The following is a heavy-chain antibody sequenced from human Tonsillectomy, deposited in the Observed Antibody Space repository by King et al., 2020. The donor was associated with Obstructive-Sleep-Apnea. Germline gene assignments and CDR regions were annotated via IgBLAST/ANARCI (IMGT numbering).Heavy chain of an antibody. J-gene: IGHJ4*02. V-gene: IGHV3-23*04. Sequence: VQLVESGGGLVQPGGSLRLSCAASGFTFTSYAMSVVRQAPGKGLEGVSRISGSGGSTQYANSVKGRFPISRDNSKNKLYLKMNSLRVEDTAVYYCARRAPGEYYFDFWGQGTLVTVSS. CDR1: GFTFTSYA. CDR2: ISGSGGST. CDR3: ARRAPGEYYFDF.